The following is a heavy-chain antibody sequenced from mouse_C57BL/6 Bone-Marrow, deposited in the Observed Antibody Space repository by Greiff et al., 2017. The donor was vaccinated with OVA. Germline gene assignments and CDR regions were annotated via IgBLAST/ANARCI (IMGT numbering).Heavy chain of an antibody. CDR2: IHPNSGST. CDR1: GYTFTSYW. J-gene: IGHJ4*01. CDR3: ARAFFITTVVATGDYAMDY. Sequence: QVQLQQPGAELVKPGASVKLSCKASGYTFTSYWMHWVKQRPGQGLEWIGMIHPNSGSTNYNEKFKSKATLTVDKSSSTAYMQLSSLTSEDSAVYYCARAFFITTVVATGDYAMDYWGQGTSVTVSS. V-gene: IGHV1-64*01. D-gene: IGHD1-1*01.